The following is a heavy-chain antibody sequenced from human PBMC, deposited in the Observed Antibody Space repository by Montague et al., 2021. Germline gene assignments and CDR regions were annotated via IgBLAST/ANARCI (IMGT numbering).Heavy chain of an antibody. J-gene: IGHJ6*03. CDR1: GDSISSKGNF. Sequence: SDCLSLTCSVSGDSISSKGNFWGWIRQPPGKGLEWIGVLDYSGTTYYSPSLRSRVTISVDTSKSQFSLKVTAVTAADTAVYYCARHRSRHHSMAFVASDHYFYMDVWGTGTTVAVSS. V-gene: IGHV4-39*01. D-gene: IGHD2/OR15-2a*01. CDR3: ARHRSRHHSMAFVASDHYFYMDV. CDR2: LDYSGTT.